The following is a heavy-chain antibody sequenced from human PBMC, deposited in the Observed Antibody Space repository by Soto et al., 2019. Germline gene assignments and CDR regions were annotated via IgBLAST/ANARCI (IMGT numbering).Heavy chain of an antibody. Sequence: GGSLRLSCAASGFTVSSNYMSWVRQAPGKGLECVSVLYSDGFTFYHDSVKGRFTISRDNSRNTLDLQMNSLRAEDTAVYYCARLNYNILTCYYHFDFWGRGTLVTVSS. CDR1: GFTVSSNY. CDR3: ARLNYNILTCYYHFDF. V-gene: IGHV3-53*01. J-gene: IGHJ4*02. D-gene: IGHD3-9*01. CDR2: LYSDGFT.